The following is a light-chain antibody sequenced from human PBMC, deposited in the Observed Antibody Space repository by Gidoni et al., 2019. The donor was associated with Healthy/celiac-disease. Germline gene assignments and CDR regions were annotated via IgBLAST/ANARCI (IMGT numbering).Light chain of an antibody. Sequence: EIVLTQSPATLSLSPGERATLSCRASQSVSSYLAWYQQKPGQAPRLLIYDASNRATGIPARFSGSGSGTDFTLTISSLEPEDFAVYYCQQRSNWPPLXVXGGTKVEIK. CDR3: QQRSNWPPLX. CDR2: DAS. V-gene: IGKV3-11*01. J-gene: IGKJ4*01. CDR1: QSVSSY.